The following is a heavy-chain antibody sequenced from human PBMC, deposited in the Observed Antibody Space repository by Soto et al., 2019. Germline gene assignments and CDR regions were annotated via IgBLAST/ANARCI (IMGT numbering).Heavy chain of an antibody. D-gene: IGHD4-17*01. J-gene: IGHJ5*02. CDR2: INAGNGNT. CDR1: GYTFTSYA. CDR3: ARVPYGDNWFDT. Sequence: GASVKVSCKASGYTFTSYAMHWVRQAPGQRLGWMGWINAGNGNTKYSQKFQGRVTITRDTSASTAYMELSSLRSEDTAVYYGARVPYGDNWFDTCGQGTMVTVSS. V-gene: IGHV1-3*01.